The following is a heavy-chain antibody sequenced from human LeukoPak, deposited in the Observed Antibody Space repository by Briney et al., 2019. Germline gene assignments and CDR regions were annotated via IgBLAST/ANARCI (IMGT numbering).Heavy chain of an antibody. CDR2: INPSSDTT. CDR1: GYTFTSYY. J-gene: IGHJ4*02. V-gene: IGHV1-46*01. D-gene: IGHD6-19*01. Sequence: ASVKVSCKASGYTFTSYYIHWVRQAPGQGLEWMGIINPSSDTTSYAQKFQGRVTMTRDTSTSTVYMELSSLRSGDTAVYYCARDPTAGTDLDYWGQGTLVTVSS. CDR3: ARDPTAGTDLDY.